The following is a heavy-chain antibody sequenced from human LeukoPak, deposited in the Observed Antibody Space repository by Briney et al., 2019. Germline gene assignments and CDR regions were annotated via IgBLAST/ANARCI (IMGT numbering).Heavy chain of an antibody. J-gene: IGHJ4*02. D-gene: IGHD5-18*01. CDR3: ARGSGYSYGYHY. Sequence: GGSLRLSCAASGFTFSSYAMSWVRQAPGKGLEWVAVISYDGSNKYYADSVKGRFTISRDNAKNSLYLQMNSLRAEDTAVYYCARGSGYSYGYHYWGQGTLVTVSS. CDR1: GFTFSSYA. V-gene: IGHV3-30-3*01. CDR2: ISYDGSNK.